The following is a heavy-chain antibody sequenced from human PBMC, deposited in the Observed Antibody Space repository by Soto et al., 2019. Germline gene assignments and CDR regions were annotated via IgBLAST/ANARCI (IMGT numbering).Heavy chain of an antibody. Sequence: ASVKVSCKASGYTFTSYDINWVRQATGQGLEWMGWMNTNSGNTGYAQKFQGRVTMTRNTSISTAYMELSSLRSEDTAVYYCASPHEASGWYDAFDIWGQGTMVTVSS. V-gene: IGHV1-8*01. D-gene: IGHD6-19*01. J-gene: IGHJ3*02. CDR3: ASPHEASGWYDAFDI. CDR2: MNTNSGNT. CDR1: GYTFTSYD.